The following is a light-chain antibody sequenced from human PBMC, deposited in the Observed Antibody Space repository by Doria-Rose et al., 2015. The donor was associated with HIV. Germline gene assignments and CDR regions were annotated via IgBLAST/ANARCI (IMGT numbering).Light chain of an antibody. V-gene: IGKV3-20*01. CDR1: QSVSANY. Sequence: EIVLTQSPGTLSLSPGERATLSCRASQSVSANYLACYQQRPGQSPRLLIYGASSRATDIPDRFSGSGSGPDFTLTISRLEPEDFAVYYCHQYASSRTFGQGTKVEIK. J-gene: IGKJ1*01. CDR3: HQYASSRT. CDR2: GAS.